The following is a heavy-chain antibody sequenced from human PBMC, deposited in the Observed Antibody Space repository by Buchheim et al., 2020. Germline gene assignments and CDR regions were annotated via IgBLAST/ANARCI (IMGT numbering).Heavy chain of an antibody. J-gene: IGHJ4*03. Sequence: QVQLAESGGGLVKPGGSLRLSCAASGFTFSDYYMNWIRQAPGKGLEWISYISSSSSTTYYADSVKGRSTISRDNAKTPLHLQMNSLRAEGTAVYYCARGTGWLRFDYWGQGAL. D-gene: IGHD5-12*01. CDR1: GFTFSDYY. CDR2: ISSSSSTT. CDR3: ARGTGWLRFDY. V-gene: IGHV3-11*01.